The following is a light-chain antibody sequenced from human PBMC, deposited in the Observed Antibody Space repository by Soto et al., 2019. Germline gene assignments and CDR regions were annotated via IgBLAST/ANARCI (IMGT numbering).Light chain of an antibody. CDR3: CSYAGSSYV. Sequence: HSVLTQAASGSGFPGQSSTISCTRTSSDVGSYNLVSWYQQHPGKAPKLMIYEVSKRPSGVSNRFSGSKSGNTASLTISGLQAEDEADYYCCSYAGSSYVFGTGTKVTVL. V-gene: IGLV2-23*02. J-gene: IGLJ1*01. CDR2: EVS. CDR1: SSDVGSYNL.